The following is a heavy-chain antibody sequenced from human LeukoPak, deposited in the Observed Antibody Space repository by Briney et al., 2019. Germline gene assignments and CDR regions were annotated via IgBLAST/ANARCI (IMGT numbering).Heavy chain of an antibody. CDR1: GFTFDDYA. Sequence: GGSLRLSCAASGFTFDDYAMHWVRQAPGKGLEWVSLITWDGDSTYYADSVKGRFTISRDNSKNYLYLQMNSLRAEDTAFYCAKGTSSWHEFDSWGQGTLVTVSS. J-gene: IGHJ4*02. V-gene: IGHV3-43D*03. D-gene: IGHD6-13*01. CDR2: ITWDGDST. CDR3: AKGTSSWHEFDS.